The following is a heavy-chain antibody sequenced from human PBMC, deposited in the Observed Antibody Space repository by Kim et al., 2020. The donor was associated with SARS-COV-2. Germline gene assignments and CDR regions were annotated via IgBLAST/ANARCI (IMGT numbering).Heavy chain of an antibody. CDR2: T. V-gene: IGHV1-2*02. J-gene: IGHJ4*02. CDR3: ARETQQLGFDY. Sequence: TNYAQKFQGRVTMTRDTSISTAYMELSSLGSDDTAVYYCARETQQLGFDYWGQGTLVTVSS. D-gene: IGHD6-13*01.